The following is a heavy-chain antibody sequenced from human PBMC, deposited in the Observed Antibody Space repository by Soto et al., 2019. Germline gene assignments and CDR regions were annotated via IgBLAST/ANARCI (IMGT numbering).Heavy chain of an antibody. CDR2: ISADGGKT. J-gene: IGHJ3*02. V-gene: IGHV3-23*01. D-gene: IGHD2-2*01. CDR1: GVNFSSYA. Sequence: EVQLLESGGGLVQPGGALRLSCAASGVNFSSYAMSWVRQVPGKWLEWVSVISADGGKTYHADSVKGRFSISRDNSESTLFLKMNSLRADDTAVDYGAKLLGDCSGTTCAAAVDIWCHGTVVTVSS. CDR3: AKLLGDCSGTTCAAAVDI.